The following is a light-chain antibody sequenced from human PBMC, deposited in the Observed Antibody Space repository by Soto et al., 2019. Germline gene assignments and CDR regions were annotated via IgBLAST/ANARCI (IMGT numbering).Light chain of an antibody. Sequence: QSALTQPASVSGSPGQSIIISCTGTSSDVGGYNYVSWYQQHPGKAPKLMIYDVIHRPSGVSNRFSGSKSDNTASLTISGLQAEDEADYYCSSYTRSNTLYVFGTGTKLTVL. CDR1: SSDVGGYNY. J-gene: IGLJ1*01. CDR3: SSYTRSNTLYV. CDR2: DVI. V-gene: IGLV2-14*03.